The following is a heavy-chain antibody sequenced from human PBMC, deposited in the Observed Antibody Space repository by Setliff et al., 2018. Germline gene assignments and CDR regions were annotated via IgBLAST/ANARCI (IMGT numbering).Heavy chain of an antibody. Sequence: PSETLSLTCTVYGASFSDYYWGWIRQPPGKGLEWIAEINHSGSTNYNPSLKSRVTISVDTSKNQVSLKLSSMTAADTAVYYCARGRPPLVGDYWGQGTLVTVSS. CDR2: INHSGST. J-gene: IGHJ4*02. CDR1: GASFSDYY. V-gene: IGHV4-34*01. CDR3: ARGRPPLVGDY. D-gene: IGHD2-2*01.